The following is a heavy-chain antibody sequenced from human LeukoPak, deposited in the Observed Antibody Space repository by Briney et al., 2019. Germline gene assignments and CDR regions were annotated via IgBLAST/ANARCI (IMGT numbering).Heavy chain of an antibody. CDR3: ARHGVSLDSPFDY. D-gene: IGHD3-16*02. CDR1: VYSISSGYY. V-gene: IGHV4-38-2*01. CDR2: IYHSGST. Sequence: SETLSLTCAVSVYSISSGYYWGWIRQPPGKGLEWIGSIYHSGSTFYNPSLKSRVTISVDTSKNQFSLKLSSVTAADTAVYYCARHGVSLDSPFDYWGQGTLVTVSS. J-gene: IGHJ4*02.